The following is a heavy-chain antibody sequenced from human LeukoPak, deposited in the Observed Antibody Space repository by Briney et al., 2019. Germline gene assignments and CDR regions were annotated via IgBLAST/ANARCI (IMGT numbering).Heavy chain of an antibody. D-gene: IGHD3-16*01. CDR3: ARDYDYVWGSYSD. CDR2: MNHSGST. CDR1: GGSFSGYY. J-gene: IGHJ4*02. V-gene: IGHV4-34*01. Sequence: SETLFLTCAVYGGSFSGYYWSWIRQPPGKGLEWIGEMNHSGSTNYNPSLKSRVTISVDTSKNQFSLKLSSVTAADTAVYYCARDYDYVWGSYSDWGQGTLVTVSS.